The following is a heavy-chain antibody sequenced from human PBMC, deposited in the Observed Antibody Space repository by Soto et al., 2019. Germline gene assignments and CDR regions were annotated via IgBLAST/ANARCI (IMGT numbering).Heavy chain of an antibody. V-gene: IGHV1-2*04. J-gene: IGHJ6*02. D-gene: IGHD3-9*01. CDR2: INPNSGGT. Sequence: ASVKVSCKASGYTFTGYYMHWVRQAPGQGLEWMGWINPNSGGTNYAQKFQGWVTMTRDTSISTAYMELSRLRSDDTAVYYCARQGVLRYFDWLSYSLDYYYGMDVWGQGTTVTVSS. CDR1: GYTFTGYY. CDR3: ARQGVLRYFDWLSYSLDYYYGMDV.